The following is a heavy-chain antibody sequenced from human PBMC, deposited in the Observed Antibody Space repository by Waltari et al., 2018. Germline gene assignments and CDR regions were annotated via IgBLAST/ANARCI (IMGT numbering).Heavy chain of an antibody. CDR1: GYTFSDNY. D-gene: IGHD2-8*01. CDR2: INPKSGVT. V-gene: IGHV1-2*02. CDR3: ARMYDNGEEGGWLDP. J-gene: IGHJ5*02. Sequence: QVQLVQSGAEVKKPGASVQVTCRASGYTFSDNYIPWVRQAPGQGLEWMGWINPKSGVTNYAQTFEGRVTMTRDTSINTVYMEMRRLKSDDTAVYYCARMYDNGEEGGWLDPWGQGTLVTVSS.